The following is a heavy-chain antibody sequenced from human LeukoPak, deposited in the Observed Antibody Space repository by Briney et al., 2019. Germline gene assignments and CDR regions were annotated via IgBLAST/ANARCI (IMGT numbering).Heavy chain of an antibody. V-gene: IGHV3-53*01. J-gene: IGHJ4*02. Sequence: GGSLRLSCAASGFTVSSNYMSWVRQAPGKGLEWVSVIYSGGSTYYADSVKGRFTISRDNSENKMYLQKNSLRAEDTAVYYCARAQYYYDSSGYYYPYYFDYWGQGTLVTVSS. D-gene: IGHD3-22*01. CDR1: GFTVSSNY. CDR2: IYSGGST. CDR3: ARAQYYYDSSGYYYPYYFDY.